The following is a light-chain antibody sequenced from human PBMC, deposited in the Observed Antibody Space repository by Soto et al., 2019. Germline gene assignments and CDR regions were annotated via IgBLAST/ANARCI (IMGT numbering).Light chain of an antibody. CDR2: DAS. Sequence: EIMLTQSPATLSLSPGERATLSCRASQSVDIYLAWYRQIPGQAPRLLIYDASNRATGIPDRFSGGGSGTDFTLTISSLEPEDFAVYYCQQRSNWPITFGQGTRLEIK. V-gene: IGKV3-11*01. CDR1: QSVDIY. J-gene: IGKJ5*01. CDR3: QQRSNWPIT.